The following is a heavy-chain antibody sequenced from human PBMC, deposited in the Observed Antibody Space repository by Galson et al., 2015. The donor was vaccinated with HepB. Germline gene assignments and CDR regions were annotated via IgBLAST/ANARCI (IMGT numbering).Heavy chain of an antibody. D-gene: IGHD3-9*01. CDR1: GFTFSSYA. Sequence: SLRLSCAASGFTFSSYAMHWVRQAPGKGLEYVSAISSNGGSTYYADSVKGRFTISRDNSKNTLYLQMSSLRAEDTAVYYCVKEGRYFDWLFLFDYWGQGTLVTVSS. V-gene: IGHV3-64D*06. CDR3: VKEGRYFDWLFLFDY. J-gene: IGHJ4*02. CDR2: ISSNGGST.